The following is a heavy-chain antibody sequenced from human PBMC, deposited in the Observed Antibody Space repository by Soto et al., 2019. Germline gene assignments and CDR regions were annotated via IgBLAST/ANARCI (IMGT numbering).Heavy chain of an antibody. V-gene: IGHV1-8*01. CDR2: MNPNSGNT. CDR1: GYTFTSYD. Sequence: QVQLVQSGAEVKKPGASVKVSCKASGYTFTSYDINWVRQAPGQGLEWMGWMNPNSGNTGYAQNFLGRVTMTRDTSIITAYMELSSLRSEDTAVYFCARGKSLENWGQGTLVTVSS. J-gene: IGHJ4*02. CDR3: ARGKSLEN. D-gene: IGHD1-1*01.